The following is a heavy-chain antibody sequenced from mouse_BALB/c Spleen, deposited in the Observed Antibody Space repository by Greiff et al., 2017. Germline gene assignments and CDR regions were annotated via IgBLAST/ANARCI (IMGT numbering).Heavy chain of an antibody. CDR2: ISSGGSYT. Sequence: DVKLVESGGGLVQPGGSLKLSCAASGFTFSSYAMSWVRQSPEKRLEWVAEISSGGSYTYYPDTVPGRFTISRDNAKNTLYLEMSSLRSEDTAMYYCASLSFYAMDYWGQGTSVTVSA. CDR1: GFTFSSYA. CDR3: ASLSFYAMDY. J-gene: IGHJ4*01. V-gene: IGHV5-9-4*01.